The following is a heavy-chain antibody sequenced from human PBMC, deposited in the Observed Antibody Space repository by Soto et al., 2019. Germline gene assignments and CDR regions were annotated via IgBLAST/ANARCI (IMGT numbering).Heavy chain of an antibody. CDR3: ARFARGFWRGSMGV. J-gene: IGHJ6*02. D-gene: IGHD3-3*01. CDR1: GGSFSGYY. V-gene: IGHV4-34*01. Sequence: SETLSLTCAVYGGSFSGYYWSWIRQPPGKGLEWIGEINHTGSTNYNPSLKSRVTISVDTSKNQFSLKLSSVTAADTAVDYCARFARGFWRGSMGVWGQGTTVTV. CDR2: INHTGST.